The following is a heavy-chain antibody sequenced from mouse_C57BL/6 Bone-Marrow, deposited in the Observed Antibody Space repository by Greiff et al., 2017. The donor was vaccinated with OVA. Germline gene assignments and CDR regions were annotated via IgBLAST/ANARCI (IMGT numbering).Heavy chain of an antibody. CDR1: GYTFTSYG. CDR3: ATGEYDYSAWFAY. D-gene: IGHD2-4*01. CDR2: IYPRSGNT. Sequence: VKVVESGAELARPGASVKLSCKASGYTFTSYGISWVKQRTGQGLEWIGEIYPRSGNTYYNEKFKGKATLTADKSSSTAYMELRSLTSEDSAVYFCATGEYDYSAWFAYWGQGTLVTVSA. J-gene: IGHJ3*01. V-gene: IGHV1-81*01.